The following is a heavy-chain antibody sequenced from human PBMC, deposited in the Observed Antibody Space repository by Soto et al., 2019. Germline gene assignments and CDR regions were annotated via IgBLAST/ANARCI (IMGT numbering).Heavy chain of an antibody. CDR3: ARDDFWSGYYNYGMDV. CDR1: GFTVSSNY. Sequence: GGSLSLSCAASGFTVSSNYMSWVRQAPGKGLEWVSVIYSGGSTYYADSVKGRFTISRDNSKNTLYLQMNSLRAEDTAVYYCARDDFWSGYYNYGMDVWGQGTTVTVS. D-gene: IGHD3-3*01. V-gene: IGHV3-53*01. J-gene: IGHJ6*02. CDR2: IYSGGST.